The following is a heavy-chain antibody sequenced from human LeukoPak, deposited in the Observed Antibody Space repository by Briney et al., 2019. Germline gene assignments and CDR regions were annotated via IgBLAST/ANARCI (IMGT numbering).Heavy chain of an antibody. CDR2: IKHSGST. D-gene: IGHD2-2*01. Sequence: SETLSLTCAVYGGSFSGYYWSWIRQPPGKGLEWIGEIKHSGSTNYNPSLKSRVTISVDTSKNQFSLKLSSVTAADTAVYYCARAGDCSSTSCYPTADFDYWGQGTLVTVSS. CDR3: ARAGDCSSTSCYPTADFDY. J-gene: IGHJ4*02. CDR1: GGSFSGYY. V-gene: IGHV4-34*01.